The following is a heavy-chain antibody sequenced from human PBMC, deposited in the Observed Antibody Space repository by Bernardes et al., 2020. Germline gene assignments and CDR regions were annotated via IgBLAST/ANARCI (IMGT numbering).Heavy chain of an antibody. J-gene: IGHJ4*02. CDR2: IYYSGST. Sequence: SLTCTFSGGSISSYYWSWIRQPPGKGLEWIGYIYYSGSTNYNPSLKSRVTISVDTSKNQFSLKLSSVTAADTAVYYCARGVGDSSSWNFDYWGQGTLVTVSS. D-gene: IGHD6-13*01. CDR3: ARGVGDSSSWNFDY. V-gene: IGHV4-59*01. CDR1: GGSISSYY.